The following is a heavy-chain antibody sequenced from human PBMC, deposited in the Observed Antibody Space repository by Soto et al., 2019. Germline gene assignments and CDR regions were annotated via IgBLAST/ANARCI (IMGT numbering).Heavy chain of an antibody. CDR3: ARSTPNFDY. Sequence: ASVGVSGKXSGSPFTSCAMHWVRPSPGQRLEWMGWMNVGNGDTKYAQKFQGRVTITRDTSATTAYMDLSSLRSEDTVVYYCARSTPNFDYWGQGTLVNVSS. V-gene: IGHV1-3*01. D-gene: IGHD2-2*01. CDR2: MNVGNGDT. CDR1: GSPFTSCA. J-gene: IGHJ4*02.